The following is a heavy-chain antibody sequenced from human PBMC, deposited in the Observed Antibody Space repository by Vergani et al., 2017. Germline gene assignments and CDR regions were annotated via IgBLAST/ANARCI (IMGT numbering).Heavy chain of an antibody. D-gene: IGHD2-15*01. J-gene: IGHJ4*02. CDR2: TSGSGGST. Sequence: EVQLLESGGGLVQPGGSLRLSCAASQFTFHIYAMTWFRHAPGKGLEWVSATSGSGGSTYYADSVKGRCTISRDNSKNTLFLQMNSVRAEGTAGYYCAKIPSCSGGNCYSPNFDYWGQGTLVTVSS. CDR3: AKIPSCSGGNCYSPNFDY. V-gene: IGHV3-23*01. CDR1: QFTFHIYA.